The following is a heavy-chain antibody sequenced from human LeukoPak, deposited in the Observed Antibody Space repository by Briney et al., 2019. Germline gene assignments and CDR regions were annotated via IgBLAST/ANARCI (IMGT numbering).Heavy chain of an antibody. CDR1: GYTFTSYY. CDR2: INPSGGST. D-gene: IGHD3-3*01. Sequence: ASVKVSCKASGYTFTSYYMHWVRQAPGQGLEWMGIINPSGGSTSYAQKFQGRVTMTRDTSTSTVYMELSSLRSEDTAVYYCARDHKEYYDFWSGYYTDAFDIWGQGTMVTVSS. V-gene: IGHV1-46*01. CDR3: ARDHKEYYDFWSGYYTDAFDI. J-gene: IGHJ3*02.